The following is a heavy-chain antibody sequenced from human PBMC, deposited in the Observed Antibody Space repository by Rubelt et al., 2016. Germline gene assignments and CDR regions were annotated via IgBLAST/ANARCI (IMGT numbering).Heavy chain of an antibody. CDR2: ISHSGST. CDR3: ATRLPTDY. V-gene: IGHV4-34*01. J-gene: IGHJ4*02. Sequence: QEPLQQWGTGLLKPSETLSLTCAVYDGSFRGYYWGWIRQPPGKGLEWIGEISHSGSTTYNPSLKSRVTVSVDTSKNQFSLKVTSLTAADTAGYFWATRLPTDYWSQGTPVTV. D-gene: IGHD2-15*01. CDR1: DGSFRGYY.